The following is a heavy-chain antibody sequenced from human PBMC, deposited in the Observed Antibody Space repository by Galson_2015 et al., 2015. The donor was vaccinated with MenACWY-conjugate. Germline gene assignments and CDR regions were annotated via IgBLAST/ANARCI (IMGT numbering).Heavy chain of an antibody. CDR1: GFTFSNYW. D-gene: IGHD3-10*01. Sequence: SLRLSCAASGFTFSNYWMSWVRQAPGKGLKWVANIKQDGSEKYYVDSVKGRFTISRDNAKNSLYLRMNSLRAEDTAMYYCASQTWTGYFDYWGQGILVTVSS. CDR3: ASQTWTGYFDY. CDR2: IKQDGSEK. V-gene: IGHV3-7*03. J-gene: IGHJ4*02.